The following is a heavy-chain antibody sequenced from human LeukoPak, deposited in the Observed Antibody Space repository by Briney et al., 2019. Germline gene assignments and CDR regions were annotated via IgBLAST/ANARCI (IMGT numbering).Heavy chain of an antibody. CDR3: ARVYSSSWHQDY. V-gene: IGHV4-39*07. J-gene: IGHJ4*02. CDR2: MYHSGST. CDR1: GGSISSSSSDY. D-gene: IGHD6-13*01. Sequence: SETLSLTCTVSGGSISSSSSDYLGWIRQPPGKGLEWIGIMYHSGSTNYNPSLKSRVTISVDTSKNQFSLKLSSVTAADTAVYYCARVYSSSWHQDYWGQGTLVTVSS.